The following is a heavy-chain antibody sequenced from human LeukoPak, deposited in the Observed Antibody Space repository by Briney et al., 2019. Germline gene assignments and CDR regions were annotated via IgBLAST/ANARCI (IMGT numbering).Heavy chain of an antibody. CDR2: ISVYNGNT. V-gene: IGHV1-18*01. Sequence: ASVKVSCKASGYTFTSYGISWVRQAPGQGLEWMGWISVYNGNTNYAQKLQGRVTMTKDTSTSTAYMELRSLRSDDTAVYYCARDAWLVGTTNLYYFDYWGQGTLVTVSS. CDR3: ARDAWLVGTTNLYYFDY. D-gene: IGHD1-26*01. CDR1: GYTFTSYG. J-gene: IGHJ4*02.